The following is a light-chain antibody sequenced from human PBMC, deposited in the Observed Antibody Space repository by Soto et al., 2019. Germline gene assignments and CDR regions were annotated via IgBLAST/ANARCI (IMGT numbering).Light chain of an antibody. V-gene: IGLV2-14*01. CDR3: SSYTLRNTLVL. J-gene: IGLJ3*02. CDR2: EVS. Sequence: QSALTQPASVSGSPGQSITISCTGTSSDVGGYNFVSWYQQHPGKAPRLIIYEVSSRPSGVSYRFSGSTSGNTAPLTISGLQAEDEADYYCSSYTLRNTLVLFGGGTKLTVL. CDR1: SSDVGGYNF.